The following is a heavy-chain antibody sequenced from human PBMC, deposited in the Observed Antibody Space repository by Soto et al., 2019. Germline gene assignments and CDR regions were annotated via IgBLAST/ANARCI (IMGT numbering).Heavy chain of an antibody. J-gene: IGHJ4*02. CDR2: IYYSGST. V-gene: IGHV4-61*01. D-gene: IGHD1-26*01. CDR1: GGSVSSGSYY. Sequence: QVQLQESGPGLVKPSETLSLTCTVSGGSVSSGSYYWSWIRQPPGKGLEWIGYIYYSGSTNYNPSLKSRVTISVDTSKNQFSLKLSSVTAADTAVYYCARYSGSYLGGYYFDYWGQGTLVTVSS. CDR3: ARYSGSYLGGYYFDY.